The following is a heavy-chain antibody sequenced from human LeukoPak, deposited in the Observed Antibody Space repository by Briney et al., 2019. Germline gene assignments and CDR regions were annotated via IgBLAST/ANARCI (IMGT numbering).Heavy chain of an antibody. CDR3: ARDDPVSGTEWLVLSDY. V-gene: IGHV1-2*02. Sequence: ASVKVSCKASGYTFTGYYMHWVRQAPGQGLEWMGWINPNSGGTNYAQKFQGRVTMTRDTSISTAYMELSRLRAEDTAVYYCARDDPVSGTEWLVLSDYWGQGTLVTVSS. D-gene: IGHD6-19*01. CDR1: GYTFTGYY. CDR2: INPNSGGT. J-gene: IGHJ4*02.